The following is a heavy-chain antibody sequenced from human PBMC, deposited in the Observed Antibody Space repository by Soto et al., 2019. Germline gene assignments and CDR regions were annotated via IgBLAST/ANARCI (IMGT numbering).Heavy chain of an antibody. CDR3: AAGGGLPRYY. Sequence: QLQLQESGSGLVKPSQTLSLTCAVSGGSISSGGYSWSWIRQPPGKGLEWIGYIYHSGSTYYNPSRTPRVTISVDRSKTQCSLKLRSVTAADTAVYYCAAGGGLPRYYWGQGTLVTVSS. V-gene: IGHV4-30-2*01. D-gene: IGHD5-12*01. CDR1: GGSISSGGYS. CDR2: IYHSGST. J-gene: IGHJ4*02.